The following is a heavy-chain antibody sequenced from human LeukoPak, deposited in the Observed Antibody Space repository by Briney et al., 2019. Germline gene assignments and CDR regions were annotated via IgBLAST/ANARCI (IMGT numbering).Heavy chain of an antibody. D-gene: IGHD3-22*01. CDR3: AKDYDSSGWAAFDI. CDR2: ISYDGSNK. Sequence: PGGSLRLSCAASGFTFNSFGMHWVRQAPGKGLEWVAVISYDGSNKYFADSVKGRFTISRDNSKNTLYLQMNSLRAEDTAVYYCAKDYDSSGWAAFDIWGQGTMVAVS. V-gene: IGHV3-30*18. CDR1: GFTFNSFG. J-gene: IGHJ3*02.